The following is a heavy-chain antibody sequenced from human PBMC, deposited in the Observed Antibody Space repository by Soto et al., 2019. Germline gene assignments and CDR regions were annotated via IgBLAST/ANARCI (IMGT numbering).Heavy chain of an antibody. V-gene: IGHV3-23*01. D-gene: IGHD3-22*01. CDR2: ISGSGANT. J-gene: IGHJ2*01. CDR3: AKDLVNWYFDL. Sequence: EVQLLESGGGQVQPGGSLRLSCAASGFTFSSYAMSWVRQAPGKGLEWVSGISGSGANTFYADSVKGRFTISRDNSKNTLYLQMNILRVEDTAVYYCAKDLVNWYFDLWGRGTLVTVSS. CDR1: GFTFSSYA.